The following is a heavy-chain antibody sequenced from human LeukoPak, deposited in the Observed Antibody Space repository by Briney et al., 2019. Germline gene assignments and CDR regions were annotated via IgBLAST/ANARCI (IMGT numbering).Heavy chain of an antibody. D-gene: IGHD3-3*01. J-gene: IGHJ6*03. V-gene: IGHV1-69*05. Sequence: GASVKVSCKASGGTFSSYAISWVRQAPGQGLEWMGGIIPIFGTANYAQKFQGRVTITTDESTSTAYMELSSLRSEDTAVYYCARAKEEWPSGYYYYMDVWGKGTTVTVSS. CDR2: IIPIFGTA. CDR3: ARAKEEWPSGYYYYMDV. CDR1: GGTFSSYA.